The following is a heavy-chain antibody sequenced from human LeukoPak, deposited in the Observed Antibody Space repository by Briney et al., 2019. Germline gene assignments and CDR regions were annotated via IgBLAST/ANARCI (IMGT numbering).Heavy chain of an antibody. V-gene: IGHV1-69*13. J-gene: IGHJ4*02. CDR2: IMPIFGTA. CDR1: GGTFSSYA. D-gene: IGHD3-10*01. Sequence: SVKVSCKASGGTFSSYAISWVRQAPEQGLEWMGGIMPIFGTANYAQKFQGRVTITADESTSTAYMELSSLRSEDTAVYYCAREQGSYLYYFDYWGQGTLVTVSS. CDR3: AREQGSYLYYFDY.